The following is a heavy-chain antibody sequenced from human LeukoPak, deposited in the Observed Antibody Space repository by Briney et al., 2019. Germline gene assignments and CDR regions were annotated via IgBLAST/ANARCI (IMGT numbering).Heavy chain of an antibody. CDR1: GYTFTGYY. J-gene: IGHJ3*02. V-gene: IGHV1-2*02. CDR2: INPNSGGT. Sequence: GASVKVSCKASGYTFTGYYMHWVRQAPGQGLEWMGWINPNSGGTNYEQKFQGRVTMTRDTSISTAYMELSRLRSDDTAVYYCASSSWYLAFDIWGQGTMVTVSS. CDR3: ASSSWYLAFDI. D-gene: IGHD6-13*01.